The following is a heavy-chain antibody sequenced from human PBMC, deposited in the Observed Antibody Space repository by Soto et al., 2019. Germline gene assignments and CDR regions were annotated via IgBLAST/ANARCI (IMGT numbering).Heavy chain of an antibody. CDR1: GGSISSYY. J-gene: IGHJ4*02. Sequence: SETLSLTCTVSGGSISSYYWSWIRQPPGKGLEWIGYIYYSGSTTYNPSLKSRVTISVDTSKNQFSLKLSSVTAADTAVYYCARGSSSWNFDYWGQGTLVTVSS. V-gene: IGHV4-59*01. CDR2: IYYSGST. CDR3: ARGSSSWNFDY. D-gene: IGHD6-13*01.